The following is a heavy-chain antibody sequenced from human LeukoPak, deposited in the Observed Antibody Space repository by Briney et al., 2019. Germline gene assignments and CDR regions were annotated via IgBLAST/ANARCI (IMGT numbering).Heavy chain of an antibody. J-gene: IGHJ4*02. D-gene: IGHD3-22*01. CDR3: AKVPAYYDSSGYYFDY. CDR2: ISGSGGST. CDR1: GFTFSSYA. Sequence: GGSLRLSCATSGFTFSSYAMSWVRQAPGKGLEWVSAISGSGGSTYYADSVKGRFTISRDNSKNTLYLQMNSLRAEDKAVYYCAKVPAYYDSSGYYFDYWGQGTLVTVSS. V-gene: IGHV3-23*01.